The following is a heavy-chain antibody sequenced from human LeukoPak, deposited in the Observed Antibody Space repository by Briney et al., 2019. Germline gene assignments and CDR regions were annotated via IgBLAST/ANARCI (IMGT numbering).Heavy chain of an antibody. CDR1: GFTLCRYA. V-gene: IGHV3-23*01. Sequence: GFLRPSFCAPGFTLCRYAISLGPPASGKRLGWVSAISGSGDSTYYADSVKGRFTISRDNSKNTLYLQMNSLRAEDTAVYYCAKGENYFDYWGQGTLVTVSS. CDR2: ISGSGDST. CDR3: AKGENYFDY. J-gene: IGHJ4*02.